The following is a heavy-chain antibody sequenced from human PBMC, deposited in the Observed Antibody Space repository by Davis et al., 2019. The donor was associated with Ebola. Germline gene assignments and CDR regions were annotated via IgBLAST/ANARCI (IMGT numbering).Heavy chain of an antibody. J-gene: IGHJ4*02. CDR2: MNPHSGDT. Sequence: ASVKVSCKASGYTFTAYHMHWVRQARGQGLEWMGRMNPHSGDTNYAQNVQGRVTMTTDTSTTTAYMEVGSLRFDDTAVYYCARAQFPTTSDHWGQGTLVIVSS. D-gene: IGHD1-1*01. CDR3: ARAQFPTTSDH. CDR1: GYTFTAYH. V-gene: IGHV1-2*06.